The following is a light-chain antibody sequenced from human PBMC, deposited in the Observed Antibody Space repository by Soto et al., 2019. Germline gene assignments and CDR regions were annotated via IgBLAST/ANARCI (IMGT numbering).Light chain of an antibody. V-gene: IGKV1-5*01. CDR2: VAS. J-gene: IGKJ1*01. CDR1: QSISTW. CDR3: HQYHTYWT. Sequence: DIQMTQSPSTLSASVGDRVTITCRASQSISTWLDWYQQKAGKAPKLLINVASSLESGVPSRFSGSGSGTELTLTISRLQPDDFATYYCHQYHTYWTFGQGTKVEIK.